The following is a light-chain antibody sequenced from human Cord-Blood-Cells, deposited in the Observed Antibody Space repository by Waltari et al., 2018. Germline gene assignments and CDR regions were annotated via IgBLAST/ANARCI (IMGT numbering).Light chain of an antibody. V-gene: IGKV1-5*03. J-gene: IGKJ1*01. CDR3: QQYNSYST. CDR2: KAS. Sequence: DTQMTQSPSTPSASLGDRVTITCRASQSISSWLAWYQQKPGKAPKLLIYKASSLESGVPSRFSGSGSGTEFTLTISSLQPDDFATYYCQQYNSYSTFGQGTKVEIK. CDR1: QSISSW.